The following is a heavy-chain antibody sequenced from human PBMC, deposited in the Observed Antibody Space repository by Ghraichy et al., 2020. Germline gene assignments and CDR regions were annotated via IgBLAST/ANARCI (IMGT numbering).Heavy chain of an antibody. CDR1: GGSISSYY. CDR2: IYYSGST. D-gene: IGHD3-22*01. J-gene: IGHJ6*02. CDR3: ARGGYYDSSGYYPMDV. V-gene: IGHV4-59*01. Sequence: SETLSLTCTVSGGSISSYYWSWIRQPPGKGLEWIGYIYYSGSTNYNPSLKSRVTISVDTSKNQFSLKLSSVTAADTAVYYCARGGYYDSSGYYPMDVWGQGTTVTVSS.